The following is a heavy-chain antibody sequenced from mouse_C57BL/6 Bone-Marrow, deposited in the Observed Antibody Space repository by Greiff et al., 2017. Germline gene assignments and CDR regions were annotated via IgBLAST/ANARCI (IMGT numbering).Heavy chain of an antibody. J-gene: IGHJ1*03. CDR3: TTFYGSSYRRDFDV. D-gene: IGHD1-1*01. CDR1: GFNIKDDY. Sequence: EVQLQQSGAELVRPGASVKLSCTASGFNIKDDYMHWVKQRPEQGLEWIGWIEPENGDTEYASKFQGKATITADTSSNTAYLQLSSLTSEDTAVYYCTTFYGSSYRRDFDVWGTGTTVTVSS. V-gene: IGHV14-4*01. CDR2: IEPENGDT.